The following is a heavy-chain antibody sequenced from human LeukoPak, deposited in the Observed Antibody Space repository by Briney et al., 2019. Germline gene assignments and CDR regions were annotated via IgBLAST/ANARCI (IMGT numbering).Heavy chain of an antibody. Sequence: SETLSLTCAAYGGSFSGYYWSWIRQPPGKGLEWIGEINHSGSTNYNPSLKSRVTISVDTSKNQFSLKLSSVTAADTAVYYCAREPAYGDYSFDYWGQGTLVTVSS. J-gene: IGHJ4*02. CDR1: GGSFSGYY. CDR2: INHSGST. D-gene: IGHD4-17*01. CDR3: AREPAYGDYSFDY. V-gene: IGHV4-34*01.